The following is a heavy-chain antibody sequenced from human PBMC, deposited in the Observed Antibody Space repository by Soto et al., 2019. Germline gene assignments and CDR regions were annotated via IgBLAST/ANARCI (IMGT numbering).Heavy chain of an antibody. J-gene: IGHJ4*02. CDR3: TRLSITAFDY. CDR1: GFTFGDYA. V-gene: IGHV3-49*04. Sequence: SLRLSCTASGFTFGDYAKSWVRQAPGKGLEWVGFIRSKAYGGTTEYAASVKGRFTISRDDSKSIAYLQMNSLKTEDTAVYYCTRLSITAFDYWCQGPLFTVYS. D-gene: IGHD3-10*01. CDR2: IRSKAYGGTT.